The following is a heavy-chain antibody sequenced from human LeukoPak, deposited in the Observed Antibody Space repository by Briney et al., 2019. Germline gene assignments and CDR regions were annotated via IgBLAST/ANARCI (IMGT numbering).Heavy chain of an antibody. Sequence: ASVKVSRKASGYTFTGYYMHWVRQAPGQGLEWMGWINPNSGGTNYAQKFQGRVTMTRDTSISTAYMELNRLRSDDTAVYYCAGTLDYGSGSYYYYYYGIDVWGQGTTVTVYS. V-gene: IGHV1-2*02. J-gene: IGHJ6*02. D-gene: IGHD3-10*01. CDR2: INPNSGGT. CDR3: AGTLDYGSGSYYYYYYGIDV. CDR1: GYTFTGYY.